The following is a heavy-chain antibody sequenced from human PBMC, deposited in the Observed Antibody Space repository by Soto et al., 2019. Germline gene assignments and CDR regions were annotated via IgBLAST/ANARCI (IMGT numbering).Heavy chain of an antibody. J-gene: IGHJ4*02. V-gene: IGHV3-21*01. D-gene: IGHD3-22*01. Sequence: EVQLVESGGGLVKPGGSLRLSCAASGFTFSSYSMNWVRQAPGKGLEWVSSISSSSSYIYYADSVKGRFTISRDNAKNSLYLQMNSLRAEDTAVYYCARDRGGNYYDSSGPGDFDYWGQGTLFTVSS. CDR1: GFTFSSYS. CDR2: ISSSSSYI. CDR3: ARDRGGNYYDSSGPGDFDY.